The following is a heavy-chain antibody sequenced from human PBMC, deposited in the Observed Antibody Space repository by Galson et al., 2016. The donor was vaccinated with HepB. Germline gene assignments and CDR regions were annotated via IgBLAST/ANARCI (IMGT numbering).Heavy chain of an antibody. Sequence: QSGAEVKKPGESLRISCKDSGYSFTSYWISWVRQMPGQGLEWLGRNDPPDSYTNYSPSFQGHVTISAAKSISTAYLQWSSLKASDTAMYYCARRHRNYYYGMDVWGQGTTVTVSS. V-gene: IGHV5-10-1*01. CDR2: NDPPDSYT. CDR3: ARRHRNYYYGMDV. D-gene: IGHD2-21*01. J-gene: IGHJ6*02. CDR1: GYSFTSYW.